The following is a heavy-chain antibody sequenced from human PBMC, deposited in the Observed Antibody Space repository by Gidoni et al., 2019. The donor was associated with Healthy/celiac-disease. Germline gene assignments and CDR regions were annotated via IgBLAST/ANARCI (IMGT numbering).Heavy chain of an antibody. J-gene: IGHJ6*02. CDR3: ASERRGIVVDKGAYGMDV. D-gene: IGHD2-2*01. V-gene: IGHV3-33*01. CDR2: IWYDGSNK. Sequence: QVQLVESGGGVVQPGRSLRLSCAASGFTFSSYGMHWVRQAPGKGLEWVAVIWYDGSNKYYADSVKGRFTISRDNSKNTLYLQMNSLRAEDTAVYYCASERRGIVVDKGAYGMDVWGQGTTVTVSS. CDR1: GFTFSSYG.